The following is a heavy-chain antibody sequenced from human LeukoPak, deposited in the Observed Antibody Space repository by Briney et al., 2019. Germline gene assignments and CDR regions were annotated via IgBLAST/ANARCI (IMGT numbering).Heavy chain of an antibody. Sequence: GGSLRLSCPSSGFTVSSNYMSWVRQAPGKGLEWVSVIYSGGSTYYADSVKGRFTISRDNSKYTLYLQMNSLRAEDTAVYYCARIRTTVADYWGQGTLVTVSS. CDR1: GFTVSSNY. J-gene: IGHJ4*02. V-gene: IGHV3-66*01. D-gene: IGHD4-23*01. CDR3: ARIRTTVADY. CDR2: IYSGGST.